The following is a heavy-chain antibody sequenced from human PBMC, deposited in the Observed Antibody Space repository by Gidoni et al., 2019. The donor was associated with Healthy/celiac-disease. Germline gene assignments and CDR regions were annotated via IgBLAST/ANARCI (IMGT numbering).Heavy chain of an antibody. CDR1: GVTFSSYS. Sequence: EVQLLESGGGLVQTGGSLRLSCAASGVTFSSYSMSWVRQAPGKGLEWVSAISGSGGSTYYADSVKGRFTISRDNSKNTLYLQMNSLRAEDTAVYYCAKERGAVAVSEENDYWGQGTLVTVSS. J-gene: IGHJ4*02. CDR2: ISGSGGST. D-gene: IGHD6-19*01. CDR3: AKERGAVAVSEENDY. V-gene: IGHV3-23*01.